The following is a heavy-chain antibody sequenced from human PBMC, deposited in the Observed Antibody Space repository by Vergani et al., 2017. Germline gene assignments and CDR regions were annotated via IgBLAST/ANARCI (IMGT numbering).Heavy chain of an antibody. J-gene: IGHJ6*03. V-gene: IGHV1-69*01. Sequence: QVQLVQSGAEVKKPGSSVKVSCKASGGTFSSYAISRVRQAPGQGLEWMGGIITIFGTANYAQKFKGRVTITADESTSTAYMELSSLRSEDTAVYYCAGVEALQYKGYYYYYYMDVWGKGTTVTVSS. CDR3: AGVEALQYKGYYYYYYMDV. D-gene: IGHD4-11*01. CDR2: IITIFGTA. CDR1: GGTFSSYA.